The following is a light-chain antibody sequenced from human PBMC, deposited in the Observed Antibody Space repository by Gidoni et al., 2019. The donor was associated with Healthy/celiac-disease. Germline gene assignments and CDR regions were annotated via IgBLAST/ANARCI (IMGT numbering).Light chain of an antibody. CDR1: QSVLYSSNNKNY. V-gene: IGKV4-1*01. Sequence: DIVMTQSQDSLAVSLGERATINCKSSQSVLYSSNNKNYLAWYQPKPGQPPKLLIYWASTRESGVPDRFSGSGSGTDFTLTISSLQAEDVAVYYCQQYYSTPWTFGQGTKVEIK. J-gene: IGKJ1*01. CDR2: WAS. CDR3: QQYYSTPWT.